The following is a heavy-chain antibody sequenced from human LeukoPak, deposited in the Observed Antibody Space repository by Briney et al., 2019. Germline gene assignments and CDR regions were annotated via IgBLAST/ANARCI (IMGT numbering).Heavy chain of an antibody. CDR3: ASISGAITMVRGGDY. V-gene: IGHV3-66*01. Sequence: SGGSLRLSCAASGFTVSSNYMSWVRQAPGKGLEWVSVIYSGGSTYYADSVKGRFTISRDNSKNTLYLQMNSLRAEDTAVYYCASISGAITMVRGGDYWGQGTLVTVSS. D-gene: IGHD3-10*01. J-gene: IGHJ4*02. CDR1: GFTVSSNY. CDR2: IYSGGST.